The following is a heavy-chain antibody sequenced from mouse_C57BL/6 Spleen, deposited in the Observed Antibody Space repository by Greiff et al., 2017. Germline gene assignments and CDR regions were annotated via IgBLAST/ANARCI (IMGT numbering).Heavy chain of an antibody. CDR2: SFPGSGST. J-gene: IGHJ3*01. Sequence: QVQLQQPGAELVKPGASVKMSCKASGYTFTSYWSTWVKQRPGQGLVWIGDSFPGSGSTNYNEKFKSKATLTVDTSSSTAYMQLSSMTSEDSAVYYCARSGGLRAWFAYWGQGTLVTVSA. V-gene: IGHV1-55*01. CDR3: ARSGGLRAWFAY. CDR1: GYTFTSYW. D-gene: IGHD2-4*01.